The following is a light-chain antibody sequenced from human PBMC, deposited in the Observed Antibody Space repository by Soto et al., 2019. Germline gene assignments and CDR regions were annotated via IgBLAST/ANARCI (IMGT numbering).Light chain of an antibody. CDR1: QSISSW. V-gene: IGKV1-5*03. J-gene: IGKJ5*01. CDR2: KAS. Sequence: DIQMTQSPSTLSASVGDRLTITCRASQSISSWLGWYQQTPRKAPKVLIYKASSLESGVPSRFSGSGSGTEFTLTISSLQPDDFATYYCQQSFSTPTFGQGTRLEIK. CDR3: QQSFSTPT.